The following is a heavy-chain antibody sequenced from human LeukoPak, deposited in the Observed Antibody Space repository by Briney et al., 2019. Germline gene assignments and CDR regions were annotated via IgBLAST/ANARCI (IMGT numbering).Heavy chain of an antibody. CDR1: GYSISNGYY. CDR3: ARQRRSSSRGPESWFDP. CDR2: NYYSGST. J-gene: IGHJ5*02. V-gene: IGHV4-61*01. Sequence: SETLSLTCTVSGYSISNGYYWGWIRQPPGKGLEWIGYNYYSGSTNYNPSLKSRVTISVDTSKNQFSLKLSSVTAADTAVYYCARQRRSSSRGPESWFDPWGQGTLVTVSS. D-gene: IGHD6-13*01.